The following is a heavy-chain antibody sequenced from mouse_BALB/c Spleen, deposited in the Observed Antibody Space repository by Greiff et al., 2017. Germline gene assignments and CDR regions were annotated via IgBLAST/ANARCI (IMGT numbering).Heavy chain of an antibody. CDR1: GYTFTDYA. Sequence: QVQLQQSGPEVVRPGVSVKISCKGSGYTFTDYAMHWVKQSHAKSLEWIGVISTYNGNTNYNQKFKGKATLTADKSSSTAYMQLSSLTSENSAVYFCARRGDYYAMDYWGQGTSVTVSS. J-gene: IGHJ4*01. V-gene: IGHV1-67*01. CDR2: ISTYNGNT. CDR3: ARRGDYYAMDY.